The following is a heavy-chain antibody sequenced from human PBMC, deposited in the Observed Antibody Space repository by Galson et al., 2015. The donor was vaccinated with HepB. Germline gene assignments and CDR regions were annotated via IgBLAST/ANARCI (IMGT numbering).Heavy chain of an antibody. D-gene: IGHD1-26*01. CDR3: ARDQNSGSYPYFYMDV. V-gene: IGHV3-30-3*01. J-gene: IGHJ6*03. CDR2: ISYDGSNK. Sequence: SLRLSCAASGFIFSNHAMHWVRQAPGKGLEWVAVISYDGSNKYYADSVKGRFTISRDNSKKTLYLEMNSLRGEDKAVFYCARDQNSGSYPYFYMDVWGRGTTVTVSS. CDR1: GFIFSNHA.